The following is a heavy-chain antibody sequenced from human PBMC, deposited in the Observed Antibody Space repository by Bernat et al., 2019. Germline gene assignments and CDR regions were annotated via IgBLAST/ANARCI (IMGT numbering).Heavy chain of an antibody. V-gene: IGHV3-33*01. D-gene: IGHD3-22*01. CDR1: GFTFSRFG. J-gene: IGHJ3*02. CDR2: IWYDGSNQ. CDR3: ERDRGTEVVFGKGGAFDI. Sequence: QVQLVESGGGVVQPGRSLRLSCAASGFTFSRFGMHWARQAPGKGLEWLAVIWYDGSNQYYADSVKGQFTISRDNSKNTLYLQMNSLRAEDTAVYYCERDRGTEVVFGKGGAFDIWGQGTTVTVSS.